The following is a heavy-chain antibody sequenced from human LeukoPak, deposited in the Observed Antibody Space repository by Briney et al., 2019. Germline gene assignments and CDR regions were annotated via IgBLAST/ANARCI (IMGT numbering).Heavy chain of an antibody. D-gene: IGHD6-19*01. CDR3: ARLAGGSGLDY. CDR1: GGSISGDY. J-gene: IGHJ4*02. V-gene: IGHV4-59*01. CDR2: IYYGRSA. Sequence: SETLSLTCTVSGGSISGDYGSWSPQPPGMRGDMIGNIYYGRSANYNPPLKNRVTISLDTSKNPFSLKMTSMTAADTAVYYCARLAGGSGLDYWGQGTLVTVSS.